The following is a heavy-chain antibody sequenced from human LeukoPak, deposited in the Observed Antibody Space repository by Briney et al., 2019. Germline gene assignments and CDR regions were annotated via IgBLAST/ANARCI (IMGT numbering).Heavy chain of an antibody. D-gene: IGHD3-22*01. Sequence: GASVKVSCTASGGTFSSYAIGWVRQAPGQGLEWMGRIIPILGIANYAQKFQGRVTITADKSTSTAYMELSSLRSEDTAVYYCASVTRSYYDSSGYLDYWGQGTLVTVSS. V-gene: IGHV1-69*04. CDR3: ASVTRSYYDSSGYLDY. J-gene: IGHJ4*02. CDR1: GGTFSSYA. CDR2: IIPILGIA.